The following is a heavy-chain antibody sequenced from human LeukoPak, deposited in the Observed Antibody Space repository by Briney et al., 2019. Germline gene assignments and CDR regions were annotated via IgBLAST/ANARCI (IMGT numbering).Heavy chain of an antibody. D-gene: IGHD6-19*01. CDR1: GDSVSSNSAA. Sequence: SHTLSLTCAISGDSVSSNSAAWNWIRHSPSRGLEELGRTYYRSKWYNDYAVSVKTRITINPDTSKNQFSLQLNSVTPEDTAVYYCARDRDSNRQWLVRFEGPYGMDVWGQGTTVTVSS. V-gene: IGHV6-1*01. CDR3: ARDRDSNRQWLVRFEGPYGMDV. CDR2: TYYRSKWYN. J-gene: IGHJ6*02.